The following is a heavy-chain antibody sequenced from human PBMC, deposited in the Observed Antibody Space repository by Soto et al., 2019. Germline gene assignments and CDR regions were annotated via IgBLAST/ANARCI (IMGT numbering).Heavy chain of an antibody. Sequence: PSETLSLTCAVSGGSISSSNWWSWVRQPPGKGLEWIGEIYHSGSTNYNPSLKSRVTISVDKSKNQFSLKLSSVTAADTAVYYCARARSSSWYPSPNWFDPWGQGTLVTVSS. V-gene: IGHV4-4*02. CDR3: ARARSSSWYPSPNWFDP. CDR1: GGSISSSNW. J-gene: IGHJ5*02. CDR2: IYHSGST. D-gene: IGHD6-13*01.